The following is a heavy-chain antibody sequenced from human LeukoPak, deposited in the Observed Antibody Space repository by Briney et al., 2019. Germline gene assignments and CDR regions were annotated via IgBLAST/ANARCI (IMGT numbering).Heavy chain of an antibody. V-gene: IGHV5-51*01. CDR3: ARRNYYDSSGYSDY. CDR1: GYRFTSSW. CDR2: IYPGDSDT. D-gene: IGHD3-22*01. Sequence: GESLKISCKGSGYRFTSSWIGWVRQMPGKGLEWLGIIYPGDSDTKYSPSFQGQVTISADKSITTAHLQWSSLKASDTAMYYCARRNYYDSSGYSDYWGQGTLVTVSS. J-gene: IGHJ4*02.